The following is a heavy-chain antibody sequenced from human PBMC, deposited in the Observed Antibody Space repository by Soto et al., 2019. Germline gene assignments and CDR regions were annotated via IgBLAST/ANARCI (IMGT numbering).Heavy chain of an antibody. CDR2: ISSSSSYI. CDR3: ARDLDYSGSGSYDAFDI. J-gene: IGHJ3*02. V-gene: IGHV3-21*01. Sequence: GGSLRLSCAASGFTFSSYSMNWVRQAPGKGLEWVSSISSSSSYIYYADSVKGRFTISRDNAKNSLYLQMDSLRAEDTAVYYCARDLDYSGSGSYDAFDIWGQGTMVTVSS. CDR1: GFTFSSYS. D-gene: IGHD3-10*01.